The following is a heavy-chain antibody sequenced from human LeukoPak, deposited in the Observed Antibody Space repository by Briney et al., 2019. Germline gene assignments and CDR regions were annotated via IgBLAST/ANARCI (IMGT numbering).Heavy chain of an antibody. D-gene: IGHD3-16*02. CDR1: GFKFSDYY. CDR3: ARDLSDYDYTWGSFRPPGYYDY. J-gene: IGHJ4*02. V-gene: IGHV3-11*01. CDR2: MSTSSSTI. Sequence: GGSLRLSCAASGFKFSDYYMSWIRQAPGKGMEWVSHMSTSSSTIDYAGSVEGRFTISRDNVKNSLYLEMTSLRADDTAVYYCARDLSDYDYTWGSFRPPGYYDYWGQGTLVTVSS.